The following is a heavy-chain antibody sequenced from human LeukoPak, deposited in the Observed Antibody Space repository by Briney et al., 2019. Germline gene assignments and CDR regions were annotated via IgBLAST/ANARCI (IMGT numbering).Heavy chain of an antibody. CDR1: GYTFASYG. CDR2: ISPYNGNT. CDR3: AKGGGWLVRGSAFDP. V-gene: IGHV1-18*01. J-gene: IGHJ5*02. D-gene: IGHD6-19*01. Sequence: GASVKVSCKASGYTFASYGIIWVRQSPGQGLEWMGWISPYNGNTNYAQNLQGRVTLSIDASTTTAYLDLASLTPDDTAVYYCAKGGGWLVRGSAFDPWGQGTLVTVSS.